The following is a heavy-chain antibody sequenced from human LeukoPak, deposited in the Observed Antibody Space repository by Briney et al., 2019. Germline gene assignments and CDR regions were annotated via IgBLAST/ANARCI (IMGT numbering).Heavy chain of an antibody. J-gene: IGHJ4*02. CDR1: GFTFSDNR. CDR2: INTDGSST. D-gene: IGHD5-18*01. Sequence: PGGSLRLSCAASGFTFSDNRMHWVRQAPGKGLVWVSRINTDGSSTAYADSVKGRFTISRDNAKNTLYLQMNSLRAEDTAAYYCARDGGYTYGYFDYWGQGTLVTVSS. V-gene: IGHV3-74*01. CDR3: ARDGGYTYGYFDY.